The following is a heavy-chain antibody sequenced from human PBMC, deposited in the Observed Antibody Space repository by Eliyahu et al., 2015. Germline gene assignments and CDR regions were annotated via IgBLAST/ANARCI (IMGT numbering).Heavy chain of an antibody. J-gene: IGHJ4*02. V-gene: IGHV3-7*04. Sequence: EVQLVESGGGLVQPGGSLRLSCAAXGFXFSSYWMSWVRQAPGKGLEWVANIKQDGSEKYYVDSVKGRFTISRDNAKNSLYLQMNSLRAEDTAVYYCARDGGFLQLGGWWGQGTLVTVSS. CDR3: ARDGGFLQLGGW. D-gene: IGHD5-18*01. CDR1: GFXFSSYW. CDR2: IKQDGSEK.